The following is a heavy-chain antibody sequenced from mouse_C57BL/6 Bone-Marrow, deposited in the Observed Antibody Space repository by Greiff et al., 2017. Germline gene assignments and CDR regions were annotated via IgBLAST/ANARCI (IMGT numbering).Heavy chain of an antibody. V-gene: IGHV8-8*01. Sequence: QVTLKVCGPGILQPSQTLSLTCSFSGFSLSTFGMGVGWIRQPSGKGLEWLAHIWWDDDKYYNPALKSRLTISKDTSKNQVFLKIANVDTADTATYYCARMPYYGNYVPYAMDYWGQGTSVTVSS. D-gene: IGHD2-10*01. CDR1: GFSLSTFGMG. CDR3: ARMPYYGNYVPYAMDY. J-gene: IGHJ4*01. CDR2: IWWDDDK.